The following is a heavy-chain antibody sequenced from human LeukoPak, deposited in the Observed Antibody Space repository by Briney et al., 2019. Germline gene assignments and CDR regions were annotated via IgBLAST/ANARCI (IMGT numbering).Heavy chain of an antibody. CDR1: GGSVSSYY. Sequence: NPSETLSLTCTVSGGSVSSYYWSWIRQPPGKGLEWIGYINYSGSTNYNPSLKSRVTISVDTSKNQFSLKLSSVTAADTAVYYCARDQGLTMSDAFDIWGQGTMVTVSS. J-gene: IGHJ3*02. CDR3: ARDQGLTMSDAFDI. D-gene: IGHD3-10*02. V-gene: IGHV4-59*02. CDR2: INYSGST.